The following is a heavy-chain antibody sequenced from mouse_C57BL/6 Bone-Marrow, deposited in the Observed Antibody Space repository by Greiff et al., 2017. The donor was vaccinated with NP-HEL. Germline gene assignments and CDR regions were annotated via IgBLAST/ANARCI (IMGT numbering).Heavy chain of an antibody. V-gene: IGHV5-9-1*02. J-gene: IGHJ3*01. CDR2: LSSGGDYI. Sequence: EVMLVESGEGLVKPGGSLKLSCAASGFTFSSYAMSWVRQTPEKRLEWVAYLSSGGDYIYYADTVKGRFTISRDNARNTLYLKMSILKSEHTAMYYCTTTRVTPVPLAYWGQGTLVPVSA. CDR1: GFTFSSYA. CDR3: TTTRVTPVPLAY. D-gene: IGHD2-2*01.